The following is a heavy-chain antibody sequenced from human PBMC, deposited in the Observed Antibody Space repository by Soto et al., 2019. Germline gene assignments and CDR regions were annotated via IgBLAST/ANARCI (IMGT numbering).Heavy chain of an antibody. D-gene: IGHD6-19*01. CDR3: ARLDLYSSGWYSDY. J-gene: IGHJ4*02. Sequence: SETLSLTCTVSGDSISSGGPYWGWIRQHPGKGLEWIGYIYYTGSTYYNSSLKSRVTISVDTSKNQFSLKLSSVTAADTAVYYCARLDLYSSGWYSDYWGQGTLVTVAS. CDR2: IYYTGST. V-gene: IGHV4-31*03. CDR1: GDSISSGGPY.